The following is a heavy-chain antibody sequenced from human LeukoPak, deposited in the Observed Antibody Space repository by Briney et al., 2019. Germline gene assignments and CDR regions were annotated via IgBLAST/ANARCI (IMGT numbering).Heavy chain of an antibody. CDR3: AKDSSSGATPDY. CDR1: GFIFSSYA. CDR2: ISGSGDGST. D-gene: IGHD1-26*01. Sequence: GGSLRLSCAASGFIFSSYAMSWVRQAPGKGLEWVSVISGSGDGSTYYAGSVKGRFTISRVNSKNTLYLQMNNLRAEDTAVYYCAKDSSSGATPDYWGQGTLVTVSS. J-gene: IGHJ4*02. V-gene: IGHV3-23*01.